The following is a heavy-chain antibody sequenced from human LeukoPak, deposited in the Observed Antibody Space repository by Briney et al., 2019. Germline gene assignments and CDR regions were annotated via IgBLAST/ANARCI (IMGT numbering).Heavy chain of an antibody. Sequence: PGGSLRLSCAASGFTVSSNYMSWVRQAPGKGLEWVSVIYSGGSTYYADSVKGRFTISRDNSKNTLYLQMNSLRAEDTAVYYCARGSTRYSSVPFNYWGQGTLVTVSS. J-gene: IGHJ4*02. CDR2: IYSGGST. V-gene: IGHV3-53*01. CDR1: GFTVSSNY. CDR3: ARGSTRYSSVPFNY. D-gene: IGHD6-19*01.